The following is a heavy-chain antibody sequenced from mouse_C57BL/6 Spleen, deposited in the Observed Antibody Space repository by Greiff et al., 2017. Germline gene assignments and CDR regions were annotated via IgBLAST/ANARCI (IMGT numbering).Heavy chain of an antibody. V-gene: IGHV5-17*01. CDR3: ARDSSFAY. Sequence: EVMLVESGGGLVKPGGSLKLSCAASGFTFSDYGMHWVRQAPEKGLEWVAYISSGSSTIYYAETVKCRFTISRENAKNTLFLQITRLWSEDTAFYYCARDSSFAYWGQGTLVTVSA. CDR2: ISSGSSTI. J-gene: IGHJ3*01. CDR1: GFTFSDYG.